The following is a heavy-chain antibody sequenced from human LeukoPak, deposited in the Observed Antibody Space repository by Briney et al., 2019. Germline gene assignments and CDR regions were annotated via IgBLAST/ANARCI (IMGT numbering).Heavy chain of an antibody. Sequence: GGSLRLSCAASGFTFSSYEMNWVRQAPGKGLEWVSYISGSGTTIYYADSVKGRFTISRDNAKNSLYLQMNSLRAEDTAVYFCARDRSSVTAWVDYWGQGTLVTVSS. V-gene: IGHV3-48*03. D-gene: IGHD2-21*02. CDR3: ARDRSSVTAWVDY. J-gene: IGHJ4*02. CDR1: GFTFSSYE. CDR2: ISGSGTTI.